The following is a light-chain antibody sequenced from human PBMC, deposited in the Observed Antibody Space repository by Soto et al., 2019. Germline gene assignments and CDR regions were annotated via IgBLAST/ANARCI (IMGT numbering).Light chain of an antibody. Sequence: IQMTQSPSSVSASVGDRVILTCRASQRISSWLAWYHQRPGKAPKLLIYATSTLETGVPSRFSGSGSGRDFTLTISSLQPEDLATYFCQQANSVPWTFGQGTKVEVK. CDR1: QRISSW. J-gene: IGKJ1*01. CDR3: QQANSVPWT. V-gene: IGKV1-12*01. CDR2: ATS.